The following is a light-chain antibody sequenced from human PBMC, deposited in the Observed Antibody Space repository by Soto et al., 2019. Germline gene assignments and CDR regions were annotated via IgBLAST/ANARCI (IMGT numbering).Light chain of an antibody. CDR2: AAS. CDR3: KKYSSVPV. V-gene: IGKV1-27*01. Sequence: DIQMTQSPTSLSSSVGDRVTITCRASQGIRNFVAWYQQKPGKPPKLLIYAASTLQSGVPSRFSGSGSGTDFTLTINSLQPEDCATYSCKKYSSVPVFGPGTKVEI. CDR1: QGIRNF. J-gene: IGKJ3*01.